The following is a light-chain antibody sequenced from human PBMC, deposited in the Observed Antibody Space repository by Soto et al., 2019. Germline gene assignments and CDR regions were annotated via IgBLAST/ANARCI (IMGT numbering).Light chain of an antibody. CDR2: DAS. V-gene: IGKV3-15*01. J-gene: IGKJ1*01. CDR3: QQYNNWPPWT. Sequence: ILMTQSPATLSVSPGERATLSCRASQSVSNNLAWYQQKPGQAPRLLIYDASTRATGIPAWFSGSGSGTEFTLTISGLQCEDFAVYYCQQYNNWPPWTFGQGTKVEIK. CDR1: QSVSNN.